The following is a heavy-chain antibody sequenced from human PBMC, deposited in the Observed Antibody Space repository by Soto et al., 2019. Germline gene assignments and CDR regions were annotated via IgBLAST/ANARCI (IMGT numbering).Heavy chain of an antibody. Sequence: GASVKVSCKASGYTFTSYGIHWVRQAPGQRLEWMGWINAANGDTKYSPKFQGRVTITRDTSASTAYMELSSLRSEDTAVYYCVCRHVSATGIDWFDPWGQGTLVTVSS. CDR3: VCRHVSATGIDWFDP. CDR2: INAANGDT. CDR1: GYTFTSYG. D-gene: IGHD6-13*01. V-gene: IGHV1-3*01. J-gene: IGHJ5*02.